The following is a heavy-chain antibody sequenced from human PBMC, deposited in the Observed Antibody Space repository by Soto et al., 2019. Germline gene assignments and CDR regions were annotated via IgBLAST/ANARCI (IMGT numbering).Heavy chain of an antibody. V-gene: IGHV3-23*01. CDR3: AKKGWDSSGYHALDL. CDR1: GFSFNTYA. Sequence: PRLSCAASGFSFNTYAMSWVRQAPGKGLEWVSTISGTGGTTSYAASVKGRFTVSRDNSKNTLYLQLNSLRAEDTAVYYCAKKGWDSSGYHALDLWGQGTMVTVSS. D-gene: IGHD3-22*01. CDR2: ISGTGGTT. J-gene: IGHJ3*01.